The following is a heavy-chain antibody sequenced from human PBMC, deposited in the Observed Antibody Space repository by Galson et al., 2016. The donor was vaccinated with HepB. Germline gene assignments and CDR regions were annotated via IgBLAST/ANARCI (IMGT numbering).Heavy chain of an antibody. CDR2: ISAYNGHT. D-gene: IGHD6-13*01. CDR1: GYTFTNHG. V-gene: IGHV1-18*01. J-gene: IGHJ1*01. Sequence: SVKVSCKASGYTFTNHGISWVRQAPGQGLEWMGWISAYNGHTNYAQKLQGRVTMTTDTSKSTAYMELRSLGAEDPAVYYCATFLEYASSWFEDEYLQHWGQGTLVSVSS. CDR3: ATFLEYASSWFEDEYLQH.